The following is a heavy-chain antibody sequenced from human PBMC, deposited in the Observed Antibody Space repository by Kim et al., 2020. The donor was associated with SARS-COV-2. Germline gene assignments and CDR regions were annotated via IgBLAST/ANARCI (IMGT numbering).Heavy chain of an antibody. Sequence: SETLSLTCAVSGGSISSSNWWSWVRQPPGKGLEWIGEIYHSGSTNYNPSLKSRVTISVDKSKNQFSLKLSSVTAADTAVYYCARDNLNWNGDSGFDYWGQGTLVTVSS. CDR3: ARDNLNWNGDSGFDY. J-gene: IGHJ4*02. D-gene: IGHD1-20*01. V-gene: IGHV4-4*02. CDR1: GGSISSSNW. CDR2: IYHSGST.